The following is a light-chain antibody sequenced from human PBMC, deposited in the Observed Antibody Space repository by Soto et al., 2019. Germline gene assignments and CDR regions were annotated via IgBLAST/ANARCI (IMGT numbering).Light chain of an antibody. CDR1: QSVTSNY. V-gene: IGKV3-20*01. CDR2: GAS. J-gene: IGKJ2*01. CDR3: QQYGGSTYT. Sequence: EIVLTQSPGTLSLSPGERATLSCGASQSVTSNYLAWYQQKPGQAPRLLIYGASRRATGVPDRFIGSGSGTDFTLTISRLEPEDFAVYYCQQYGGSTYTFGQGTKVEIK.